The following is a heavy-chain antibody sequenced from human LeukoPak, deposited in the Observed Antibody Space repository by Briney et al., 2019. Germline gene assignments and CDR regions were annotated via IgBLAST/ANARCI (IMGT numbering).Heavy chain of an antibody. V-gene: IGHV1-69*13. D-gene: IGHD4-11*01. J-gene: IGHJ6*03. Sequence: GASVKVSCKASGGTFSSYAISWVRQAPGQGLEWMGGIIPIFGTANYAQKFQGRVTITADESTSTAYMELSSLRSEDTAVYYCARGEATLTYYYYYMDVWGKGTTVTVSS. CDR1: GGTFSSYA. CDR2: IIPIFGTA. CDR3: ARGEATLTYYYYYMDV.